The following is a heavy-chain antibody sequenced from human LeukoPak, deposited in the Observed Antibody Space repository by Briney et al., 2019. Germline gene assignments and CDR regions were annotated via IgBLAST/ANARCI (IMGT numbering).Heavy chain of an antibody. CDR1: GFTFSSYW. D-gene: IGHD6-6*01. Sequence: GGSLRLSCAASGFTFSSYWVSWVRQAPGKGLEWVANIKQDGSEKYYVDSVKGRFTISRDNAKNSLYLQMNSLRAEDTAVYYCARVGRRSSSFYFDYWGQGTLVTVSS. CDR3: ARVGRRSSSFYFDY. CDR2: IKQDGSEK. J-gene: IGHJ4*02. V-gene: IGHV3-7*01.